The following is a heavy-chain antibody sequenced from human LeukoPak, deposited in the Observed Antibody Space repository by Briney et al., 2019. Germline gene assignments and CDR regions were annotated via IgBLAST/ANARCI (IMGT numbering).Heavy chain of an antibody. CDR2: IIPIFGTA. D-gene: IGHD3-22*01. CDR3: ARGKDSVYYYDSSGYPYYFDY. Sequence: GASVKVSCKASGGTFSSYAISWVRQAPGQGLEWMGGIIPIFGTANYAQKFQGRVTITADESTSTAYMELSSLRSEDTAVYYCARGKDSVYYYDSSGYPYYFDYWGQGTPVTVSS. J-gene: IGHJ4*02. CDR1: GGTFSSYA. V-gene: IGHV1-69*13.